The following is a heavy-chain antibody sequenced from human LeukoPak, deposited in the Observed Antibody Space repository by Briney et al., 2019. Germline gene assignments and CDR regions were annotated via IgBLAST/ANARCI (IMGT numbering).Heavy chain of an antibody. CDR3: AREPEVGY. Sequence: ASVKVSCKASGYTFTGYYLHWVRQAPGQGLDWVGWINPNGGGTNYAQKFQGRVTMTRDTSISTAYMELSRLRSDDTAVYYCAREPEVGYWGQGTLVTVSS. CDR2: INPNGGGT. CDR1: GYTFTGYY. V-gene: IGHV1-2*02. J-gene: IGHJ4*02. D-gene: IGHD2-2*01.